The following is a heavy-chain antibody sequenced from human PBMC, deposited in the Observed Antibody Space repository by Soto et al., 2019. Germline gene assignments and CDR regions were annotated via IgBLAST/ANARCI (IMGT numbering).Heavy chain of an antibody. D-gene: IGHD1-1*01. CDR1: GFTFSNAW. Sequence: EVQLVESGGGLVKPGGSLRLSCAASGFTFSNAWMSWVRQAPGKGLEWVGRIKSETDGGTTDYAAPVKGRFTISRHDSNHTLYLQINSLKTEDTAVYYCTNGVGYNLNADDAFDFWGQWTMVTVSS. CDR3: TNGVGYNLNADDAFDF. J-gene: IGHJ3*01. CDR2: IKSETDGGTT. V-gene: IGHV3-15*01.